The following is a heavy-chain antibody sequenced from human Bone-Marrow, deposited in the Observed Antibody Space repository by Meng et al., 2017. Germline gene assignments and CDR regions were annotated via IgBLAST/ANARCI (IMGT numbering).Heavy chain of an antibody. CDR1: GYTFTSYD. CDR2: MNPNSGNT. CDR3: ARALRAVVVLAATPDYYYYGMDV. D-gene: IGHD2-15*01. V-gene: IGHV1-8*01. J-gene: IGHJ6*02. Sequence: ASVKVSCKASGYTFTSYDINWVRQATGQGLEWMGWMNPNSGNTGYAQKFQGRVTMTRNTSISTAYMELSSLRSEDTAVYYCARALRAVVVLAATPDYYYYGMDVWGQGTTVTVSS.